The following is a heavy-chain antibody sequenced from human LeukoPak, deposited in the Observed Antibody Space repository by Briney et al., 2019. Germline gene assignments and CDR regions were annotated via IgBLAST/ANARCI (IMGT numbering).Heavy chain of an antibody. CDR2: ISSNGGST. CDR1: GFTFSSYA. Sequence: AGGSLRLSCAASGFTFSSYAMHWVRQAPGKGLEYVSAISSNGGSTYYANSVKGRFTISRDNSKNTLYLQMGSLRAEDMAVYYCARSSSIFTPPDFDYWGQGTLVTVSS. D-gene: IGHD1-14*01. CDR3: ARSSSIFTPPDFDY. J-gene: IGHJ4*02. V-gene: IGHV3-64*01.